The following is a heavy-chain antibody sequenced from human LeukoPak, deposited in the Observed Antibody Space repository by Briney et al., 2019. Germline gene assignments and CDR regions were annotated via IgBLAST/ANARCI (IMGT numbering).Heavy chain of an antibody. CDR1: GYTFTSYD. CDR2: INPNSGGT. Sequence: ASVKVSCKASGYTFTSYDINWVRQATGQGLEWMGWINPNSGGTNYAQKFQGRVTMTRDTSISTAYMELSRLRSDDTAVYYCARAYCSGGSCRFTFDYGGRGPLVPVSS. J-gene: IGHJ4*02. D-gene: IGHD2-15*01. CDR3: ARAYCSGGSCRFTFDY. V-gene: IGHV1-2*02.